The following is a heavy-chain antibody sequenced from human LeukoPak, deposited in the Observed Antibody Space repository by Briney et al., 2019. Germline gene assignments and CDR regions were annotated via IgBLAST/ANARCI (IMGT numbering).Heavy chain of an antibody. CDR2: ISGSGGST. Sequence: PGGSLRLSCAASGFTFSSYAMSWVRQAPGKGLEWVSAISGSGGSTYYADSVKGRFTISRDNSKNTLYLQMNSLRAEDTAVYYCAKTSRDGYNKYYFDYWGQGTLVTVSS. CDR1: GFTFSSYA. CDR3: AKTSRDGYNKYYFDY. J-gene: IGHJ4*02. V-gene: IGHV3-23*01. D-gene: IGHD5-24*01.